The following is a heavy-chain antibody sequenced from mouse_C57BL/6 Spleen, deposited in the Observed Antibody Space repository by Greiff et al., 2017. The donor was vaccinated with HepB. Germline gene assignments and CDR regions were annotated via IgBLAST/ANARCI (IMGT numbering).Heavy chain of an antibody. Sequence: QVQLQQSGPELVQSGASVKISCKASGYAFSSSWMNWVKQRPGKGLEWIGRIYPGDGDTNYTGKFKGKDTLTADKSSSTGYMQLSSLTSEDSAVYFCAREVGFYFDYWGQGTTLTVSS. J-gene: IGHJ2*01. D-gene: IGHD1-3*01. V-gene: IGHV1-82*01. CDR2: IYPGDGDT. CDR1: GYAFSSSW. CDR3: AREVGFYFDY.